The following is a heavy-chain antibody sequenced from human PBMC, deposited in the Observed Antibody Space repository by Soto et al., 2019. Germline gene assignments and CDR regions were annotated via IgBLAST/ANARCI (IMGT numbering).Heavy chain of an antibody. J-gene: IGHJ4*02. CDR1: GGTFSSYA. CDR3: ARDGLGILTGYPHFDY. Sequence: QVQLVQSGAEVKKPGSSVKVSCKASGGTFSSYAISWVRQAPGQGLEWMGGIIPIFGTANYAQKFQGRVTITADESTSTAYMELSSLRSEDTAVYYCARDGLGILTGYPHFDYWGQGTLVTVSS. V-gene: IGHV1-69*01. D-gene: IGHD3-9*01. CDR2: IIPIFGTA.